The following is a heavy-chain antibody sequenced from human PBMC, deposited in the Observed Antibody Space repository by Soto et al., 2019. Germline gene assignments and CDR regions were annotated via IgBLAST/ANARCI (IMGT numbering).Heavy chain of an antibody. CDR3: ARGYSYYDSSGRYYYGMDV. Sequence: EVQLVESGGNLVQPGGSLRLSCAASGFTVSSNYMSWVRQAPGKGLEWVSLIYNDGRTYYADSVKDRFIISRDTSKNALYLQMDNLRAEDTAVYCCARGYSYYDSSGRYYYGMDVWGQGTTVTVSS. CDR1: GFTVSSNY. CDR2: IYNDGRT. D-gene: IGHD3-22*01. V-gene: IGHV3-66*01. J-gene: IGHJ6*02.